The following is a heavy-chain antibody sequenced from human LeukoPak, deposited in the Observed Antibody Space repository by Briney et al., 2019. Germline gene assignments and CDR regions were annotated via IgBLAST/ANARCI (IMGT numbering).Heavy chain of an antibody. CDR1: GFPFSSYW. J-gene: IGHJ6*02. CDR3: ARDRVPYCSGVSCSVDV. V-gene: IGHV3-74*01. CDR2: IISDGSIT. D-gene: IGHD2-15*01. Sequence: GGSLRLSRAASGFPFSSYWMQWVRQAPGKGLVWVSRIISDGSITNYADSVKGRFTISRDNAKNTLYLQMNSLRVEDTAVYYCARDRVPYCSGVSCSVDVWGQGTTVSVSS.